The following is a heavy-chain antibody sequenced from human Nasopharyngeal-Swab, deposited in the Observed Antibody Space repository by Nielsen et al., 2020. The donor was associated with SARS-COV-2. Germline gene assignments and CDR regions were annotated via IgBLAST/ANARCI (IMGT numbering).Heavy chain of an antibody. CDR1: TCSISSYY. J-gene: IGHJ4*02. V-gene: IGHV4-59*13. Sequence: TLSPTCLLTTCSISSYYWSWIRQPPGKGLKWIGYIYYSGNPNYNPSLKSRVTISVDTSKNQFSLKLSSVTAADTAVYYCARGFDYWGQGTLVTVSS. CDR3: ARGFDY. CDR2: IYYSGNP.